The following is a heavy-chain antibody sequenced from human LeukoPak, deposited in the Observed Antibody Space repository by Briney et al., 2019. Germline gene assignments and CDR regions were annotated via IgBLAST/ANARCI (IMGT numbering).Heavy chain of an antibody. V-gene: IGHV3-48*03. CDR3: AREGGYNSADAFDI. D-gene: IGHD5-24*01. J-gene: IGHJ3*02. Sequence: GGSLRLSCAASGFTFSSYEMNWFRQAPGKGLEWVSYISSSGSTIYYADSVKGRFTISRDNAKNSLYLQMNSLRAEDTAVYYCAREGGYNSADAFDIWGQGTMVTVSS. CDR2: ISSSGSTI. CDR1: GFTFSSYE.